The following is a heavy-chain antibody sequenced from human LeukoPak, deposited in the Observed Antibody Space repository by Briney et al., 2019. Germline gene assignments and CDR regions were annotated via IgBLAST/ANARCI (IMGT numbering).Heavy chain of an antibody. CDR1: GYTFTGYY. J-gene: IGHJ4*02. Sequence: GASVKVSCKASGYTFTGYYMHWVRQAPGQGLEWMGRINPNSGGTNYAQKFQGRVTITRDTSITTAYMDLSRLTYDDTAVYYCARGGTEASSGDYWGQGTLVTVSS. D-gene: IGHD3-10*01. V-gene: IGHV1-2*06. CDR3: ARGGTEASSGDY. CDR2: INPNSGGT.